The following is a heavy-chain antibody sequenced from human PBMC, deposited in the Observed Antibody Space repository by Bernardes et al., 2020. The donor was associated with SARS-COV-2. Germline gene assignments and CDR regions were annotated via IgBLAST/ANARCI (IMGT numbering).Heavy chain of an antibody. V-gene: IGHV4-34*01. CDR1: GESLTGYY. D-gene: IGHD6-19*01. CDR2: INDSGRT. Sequence: SETLSLTCAVYGESLTGYYWSWIRQPPGTGLEWIGEINDSGRTHYNPSLKSRVTMSVDTPKNQFSLKLTSVTAADTAVYFWARGAEQWPDRAEYFQHWGQGTLVPVSS. J-gene: IGHJ1*01. CDR3: ARGAEQWPDRAEYFQH.